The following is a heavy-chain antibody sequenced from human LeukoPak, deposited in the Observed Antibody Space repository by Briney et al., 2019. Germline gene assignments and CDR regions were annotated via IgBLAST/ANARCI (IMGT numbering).Heavy chain of an antibody. CDR2: ISYDGSNK. CDR3: AKDRRIVGARLGGPDY. Sequence: GGSLRLSCAASGFTFSSYGMHWVRQAPGKGLEWVAVISYDGSNKYYADSVKGRFTISRDNSKNTLYLQMNSLRAEDTAVYYCAKDRRIVGARLGGPDYWGQGTLVTVSS. CDR1: GFTFSSYG. D-gene: IGHD1-26*01. V-gene: IGHV3-30*18. J-gene: IGHJ4*02.